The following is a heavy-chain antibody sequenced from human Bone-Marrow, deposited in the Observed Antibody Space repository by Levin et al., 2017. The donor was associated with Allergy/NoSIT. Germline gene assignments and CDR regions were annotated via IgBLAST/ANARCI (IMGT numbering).Heavy chain of an antibody. D-gene: IGHD2-15*01. CDR3: TSGATQCSGERCWPTENFDY. J-gene: IGHJ4*02. V-gene: IGHV5-10-1*01. CDR2: IDPTDSYT. Sequence: GESLKISCQGSGDILTGYWINWVRQMPGKGLEWMGRIDPTDSYTNNSPSFQGRVTISADKSSSTPYLQWNSLEASDTAMYYCTSGATQCSGERCWPTENFDYWGPGTLVTVS. CDR1: GDILTGYW.